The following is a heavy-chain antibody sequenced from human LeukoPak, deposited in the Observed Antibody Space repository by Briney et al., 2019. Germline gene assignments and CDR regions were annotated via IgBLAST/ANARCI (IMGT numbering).Heavy chain of an antibody. CDR3: ATIAAATADFDY. CDR2: IYPGDSDT. J-gene: IGHJ4*02. D-gene: IGHD6-13*01. CDR1: GYSFTSYW. V-gene: IGHV5-51*01. Sequence: GESLQISCKGSGYSFTSYWIGWGRQVPGKGLEWMGIIYPGDSDTRYSPSFQGQVTISADKSISTAYLQWSSLKASDTAMYYCATIAAATADFDYWGQGTLVTVSS.